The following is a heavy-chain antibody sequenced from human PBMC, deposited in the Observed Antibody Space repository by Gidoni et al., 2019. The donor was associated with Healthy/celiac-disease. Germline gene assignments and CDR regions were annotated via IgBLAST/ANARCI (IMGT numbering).Heavy chain of an antibody. V-gene: IGHV3-9*01. Sequence: EVQLVESGGGLVQPGRSLRLSCAASGFTFDAYAMHWVRQAPGKGLEWVSSISWNSGSIGYADSVKGRFTISRDNAKNSLYLQMNSLRAEDTALYYCAKGGYYYDSSEPHGGFDYWGQGTLVTVSS. J-gene: IGHJ4*02. D-gene: IGHD3-22*01. CDR1: GFTFDAYA. CDR2: ISWNSGSI. CDR3: AKGGYYYDSSEPHGGFDY.